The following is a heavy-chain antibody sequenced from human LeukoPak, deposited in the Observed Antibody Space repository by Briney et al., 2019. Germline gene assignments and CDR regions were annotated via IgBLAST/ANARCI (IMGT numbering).Heavy chain of an antibody. CDR3: ARELYCSGGSCYHFDY. D-gene: IGHD2-15*01. J-gene: IGHJ4*02. V-gene: IGHV5-51*01. CDR1: GYSFSSYW. CDR2: IYPGDSDT. Sequence: PGESLKISCKGSGYSFSSYWIGWVRQMPGKGLEWMGIIYPGDSDTRYSPSFQGQVTISADESINTAYLQWSSLKASDTAMYYCARELYCSGGSCYHFDYWGQGTPVTVSS.